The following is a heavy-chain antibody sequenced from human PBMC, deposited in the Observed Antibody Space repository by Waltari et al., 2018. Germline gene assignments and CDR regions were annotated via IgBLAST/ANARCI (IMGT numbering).Heavy chain of an antibody. CDR1: GYTFTGYY. Sequence: QVQLVQSGAEVKKPGASVKVSCKASGYTFTGYYMHWVRQAPGKGLEWVAVISYDGSNKYYADSVKGRFTISRDNSKNTLYLQMNSLRAEDTAVYYCARIPPGGDYWGQGTLVTVSS. J-gene: IGHJ4*02. CDR2: ISYDGSNK. CDR3: ARIPPGGDY. D-gene: IGHD2-21*01. V-gene: IGHV3-30*03.